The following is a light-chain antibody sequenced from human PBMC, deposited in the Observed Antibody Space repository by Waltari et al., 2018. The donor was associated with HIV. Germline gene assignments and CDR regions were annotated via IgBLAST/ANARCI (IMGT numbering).Light chain of an antibody. J-gene: IGKJ2*01. Sequence: EIVMTQSPATLSVSTGERATLSCRASQSVSSNLAWYQHKPGQAPRLLIYGASTRATGIPARFSGSGSGTEFTLTISSLQSEDFAVYYCQQYNDWPRTFGQGTKLEIK. CDR3: QQYNDWPRT. CDR1: QSVSSN. CDR2: GAS. V-gene: IGKV3-15*01.